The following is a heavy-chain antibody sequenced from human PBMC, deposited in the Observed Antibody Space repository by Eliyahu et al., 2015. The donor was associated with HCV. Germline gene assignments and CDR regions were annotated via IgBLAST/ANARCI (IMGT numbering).Heavy chain of an antibody. Sequence: QLQLQESGPGLVKPSETLSLTCTVSGGSISSSSYYWGWIRQPPGKGLEGIGSIYYSGSTYYNPSLKSRVTISVDTSKNQFSLKLSSVTAADTAVYYCARRYCSGGSCSHRPSDYVFHYFDYWGQGTLVTVSS. D-gene: IGHD2-15*01. CDR3: ARRYCSGGSCSHRPSDYVFHYFDY. CDR1: GGSISSSSYY. CDR2: IYYSGST. J-gene: IGHJ4*02. V-gene: IGHV4-39*01.